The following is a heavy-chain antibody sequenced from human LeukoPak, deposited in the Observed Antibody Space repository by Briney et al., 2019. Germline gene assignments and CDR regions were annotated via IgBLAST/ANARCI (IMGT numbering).Heavy chain of an antibody. CDR1: GGSISSGGYF. V-gene: IGHV4-31*03. J-gene: IGHJ4*02. CDR2: IYYSGST. D-gene: IGHD3-22*01. Sequence: SETLSLTCTVSGGSISSGGYFWSWIRQHPGKGLEWIGYIYYSGSTYYSPSLKSRVTISVDTSKNQFSLKLNSVTAADTAVYYCASLSGFYLDWGQGTLVTVSS. CDR3: ASLSGFYLD.